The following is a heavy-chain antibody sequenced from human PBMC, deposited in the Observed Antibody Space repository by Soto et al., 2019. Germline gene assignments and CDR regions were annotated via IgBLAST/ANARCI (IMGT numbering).Heavy chain of an antibody. D-gene: IGHD3-3*02. CDR3: ARAEMGLGHPVIFLNYYYYYYMDV. CDR2: IYYSGST. V-gene: IGHV4-59*01. CDR1: GGSISSYY. J-gene: IGHJ6*03. Sequence: SETLSLTCTVSGGSISSYYWSWIRQPPGKGLEWIGYIYYSGSTNYNPSLKSRVTISVDTSKNQFSLKLSSVTAADTAVYYCARAEMGLGHPVIFLNYYYYYYMDVWGKGTTVTVSS.